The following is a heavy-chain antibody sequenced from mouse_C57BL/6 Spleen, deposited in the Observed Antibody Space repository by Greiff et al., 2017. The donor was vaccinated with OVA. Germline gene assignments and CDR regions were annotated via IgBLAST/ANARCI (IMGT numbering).Heavy chain of an antibody. CDR3: ARYGYYYGKMDFDY. J-gene: IGHJ2*01. V-gene: IGHV1-55*01. CDR2: IYPGSGST. D-gene: IGHD1-1*01. Sequence: QVQLQQPGAELVKPGASVKMSCKASGYTFTSYWITWVKQRPGQGLEWIGDIYPGSGSTNYNEKFKSKATLTVDTSSSTAYMQLSSLTSEDSAVYYCARYGYYYGKMDFDYWGQGTTLTVSS. CDR1: GYTFTSYW.